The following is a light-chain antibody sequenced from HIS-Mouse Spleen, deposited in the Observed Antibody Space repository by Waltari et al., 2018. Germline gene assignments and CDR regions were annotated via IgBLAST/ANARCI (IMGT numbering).Light chain of an antibody. J-gene: IGLJ3*02. CDR1: SSDLGSYNL. V-gene: IGLV2-23*01. CDR3: CSYAGSSTLV. CDR2: EGS. Sequence: QSALTQPASVSGSPGQSITISCTGPSSDLGSYNLFSWYQQHPGKAPKLMIYEGSKRPSGVSNRFSGSKSGNTASLTISGLQAEDEADYYCCSYAGSSTLVFGGGTKLAVL.